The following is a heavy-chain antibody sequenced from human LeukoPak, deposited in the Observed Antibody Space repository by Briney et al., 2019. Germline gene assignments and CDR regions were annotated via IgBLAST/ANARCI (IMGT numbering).Heavy chain of an antibody. V-gene: IGHV1-46*01. CDR2: INPSGGST. CDR1: GYTLTSYY. D-gene: IGHD2-15*01. CDR3: ARRIGGAFDI. Sequence: AAVKVSCKASGYTLTSYYMHWVRQAPGQGLEWMGIINPSGGSTSYAQKFQGRVTMTRDTSTSTVYMELSSLRSEDTAVYYCARRIGGAFDIWGQGTMVTVSS. J-gene: IGHJ3*02.